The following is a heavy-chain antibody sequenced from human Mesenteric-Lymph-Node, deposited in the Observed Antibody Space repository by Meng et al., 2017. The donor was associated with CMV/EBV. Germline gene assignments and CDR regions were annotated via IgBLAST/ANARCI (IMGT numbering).Heavy chain of an antibody. Sequence: VRLQESGPGLVNPSETLSLTCIVSGVSVTSGAYPWSWIRQSPGKGLEWIGYIYGTGITIYNPSLKSRVTILLETSKNQFSLKLNSVTTADTAVYYCAKSRSSTPGIVDDWGQGTLVTVSS. CDR3: AKSRSSTPGIVDD. CDR1: GVSVTSGAYP. D-gene: IGHD2/OR15-2a*01. CDR2: IYGTGIT. J-gene: IGHJ4*02. V-gene: IGHV4-61*08.